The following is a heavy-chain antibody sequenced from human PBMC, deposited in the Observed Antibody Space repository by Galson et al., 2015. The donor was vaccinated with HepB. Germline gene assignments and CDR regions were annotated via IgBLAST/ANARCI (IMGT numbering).Heavy chain of an antibody. CDR1: GGTFSSYA. D-gene: IGHD2-2*01. CDR2: IIPIFGTA. CDR3: ARDPDIVVVPAAPRPGYFDY. V-gene: IGHV1-69*13. Sequence: SVKVSCKASGGTFSSYAISWVRQAPGQGLEWMGGIIPIFGTANYAQKFQGRVTITADESTSTAYMELSSLRSEDTAVYYCARDPDIVVVPAAPRPGYFDYWGQGTLVTVSS. J-gene: IGHJ4*02.